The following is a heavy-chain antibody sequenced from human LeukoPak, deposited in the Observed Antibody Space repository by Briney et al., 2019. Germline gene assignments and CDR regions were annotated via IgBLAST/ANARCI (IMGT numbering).Heavy chain of an antibody. CDR2: IYYSGSSNSGST. Sequence: SETLSLTCTVSGGSISSYYWTWIRQPPGKALEWIGYIYYSGSSNSGSTNYNPSLKSRVTISVDTSKNQFSLKLSSVTAADTAVYYCARHPRSTSAWNPRSGYFDYWGQGTLVTVSS. J-gene: IGHJ4*02. CDR3: ARHPRSTSAWNPRSGYFDY. CDR1: GGSISSYY. V-gene: IGHV4-59*08. D-gene: IGHD2-2*01.